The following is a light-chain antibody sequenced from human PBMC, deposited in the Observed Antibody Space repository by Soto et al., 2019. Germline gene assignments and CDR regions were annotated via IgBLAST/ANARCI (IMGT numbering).Light chain of an antibody. J-gene: IGKJ5*01. CDR3: QQYNNWPPST. Sequence: EIVMTQSPATLSVPPGERATLSCRASQSVNNNLAWYQQKVGQAPRLLIYGASTRATGIPARFSGSGSGTEFTLTISSLQSEDLAVYYCQQYNNWPPSTFGQGTRLEIK. V-gene: IGKV3D-15*01. CDR2: GAS. CDR1: QSVNNN.